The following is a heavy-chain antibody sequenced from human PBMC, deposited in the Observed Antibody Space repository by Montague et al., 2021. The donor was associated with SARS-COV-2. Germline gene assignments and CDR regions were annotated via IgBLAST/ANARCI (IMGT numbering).Heavy chain of an antibody. CDR1: RGSFHIFS. V-gene: IGHV4-34*01. D-gene: IGHD3-22*01. CDR3: ARGTRVVGITPGFRY. J-gene: IGHJ4*02. Sequence: SETLSLTCAVYRGSFHIFSWGWIRQSPGKGLGWIGEIDHSGNTKYNPSLESRVTISVDTSKNQFSLNLTSVTAADTATYYCARGTRVVGITPGFRYWGQGTQVAVSS. CDR2: IDHSGNT.